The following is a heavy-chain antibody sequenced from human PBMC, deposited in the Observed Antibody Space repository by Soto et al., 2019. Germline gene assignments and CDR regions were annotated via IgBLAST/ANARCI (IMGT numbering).Heavy chain of an antibody. CDR3: ARDPADY. CDR1: GYSFISYT. Sequence: ASVKVSCKASGYSFISYTIHWVRQAPGQRLEWMGWVNAGNGDTKYSRNFQGRVTISRDTSASTAYIEVSSLRSEDTAVYYCARDPADYWGQGTLVTVS. CDR2: VNAGNGDT. J-gene: IGHJ4*02. V-gene: IGHV1-3*01.